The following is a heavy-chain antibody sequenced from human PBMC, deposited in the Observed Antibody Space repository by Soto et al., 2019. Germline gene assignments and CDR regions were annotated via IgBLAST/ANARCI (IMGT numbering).Heavy chain of an antibody. J-gene: IGHJ4*01. D-gene: IGHD1-26*01. CDR2: IYYSGST. CDR3: ARRYGSAIDY. CDR1: GGTISSWY. V-gene: IGHV4-59*08. Sequence: QVQLQESGPGLVKPSETLSLTCTVSGGTISSWYWSWIRQPPGKGLEWIGYIYYSGSTNCNPSLKSRVTISVDTSKNQFSLKLSSVTAADTAVYYWARRYGSAIDYWGHGTLVTVSS.